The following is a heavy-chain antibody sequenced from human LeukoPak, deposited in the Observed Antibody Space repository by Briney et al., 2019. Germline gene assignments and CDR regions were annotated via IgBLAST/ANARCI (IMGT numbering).Heavy chain of an antibody. CDR3: TTDSGDYGDYVRK. V-gene: IGHV3-15*01. J-gene: IGHJ4*02. D-gene: IGHD4-17*01. CDR2: IKSKSAGGTT. Sequence: GGSLRLSCAASGFTFNNAWLSWIRQAPGKGLEWVGRIKSKSAGGTTDYPAPVKGRFTISRDDSKNMLYLQMNSLKTEDTAVYYCTTDSGDYGDYVRKWGQGTLVTVSS. CDR1: GFTFNNAW.